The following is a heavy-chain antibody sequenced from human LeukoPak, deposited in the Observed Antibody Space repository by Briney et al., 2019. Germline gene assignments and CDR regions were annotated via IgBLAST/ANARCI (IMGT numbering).Heavy chain of an antibody. CDR3: ARQNSGSQGCFDY. D-gene: IGHD1-26*01. V-gene: IGHV4-39*01. Sequence: SETLSLTCTVSGGSISSSSYYWGWIRQPPGKGLEWIGSIYYSGSTYYNPSLKSRVTISVDTSKNQFSLKLSSVTAADTAVYYCARQNSGSQGCFDYWGQGTLVTVSS. J-gene: IGHJ4*02. CDR1: GGSISSSSYY. CDR2: IYYSGST.